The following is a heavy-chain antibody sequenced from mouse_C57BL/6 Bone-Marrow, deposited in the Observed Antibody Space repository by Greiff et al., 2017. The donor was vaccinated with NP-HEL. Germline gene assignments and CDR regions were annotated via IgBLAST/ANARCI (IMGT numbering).Heavy chain of an antibody. J-gene: IGHJ4*01. CDR3: ARGEAAQATYYAMDY. CDR2: IDPNSGGT. V-gene: IGHV1-72*01. D-gene: IGHD3-2*02. CDR1: GYTFTSYW. Sequence: LQQPGAELVKPGASVKLSCKASGYTFTSYWMHWVKQRPGRGLEWIGRIDPNSGGTKYNEKFKSKATLTVDKPSSTAYMQLSSLTSEDSSVYYCARGEAAQATYYAMDYWGQGTSVTVSS.